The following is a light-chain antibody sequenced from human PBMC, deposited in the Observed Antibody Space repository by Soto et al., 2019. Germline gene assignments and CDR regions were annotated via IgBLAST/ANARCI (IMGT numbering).Light chain of an antibody. J-gene: IGLJ2*01. CDR2: DVS. V-gene: IGLV2-14*03. CDR1: SSDVGYYNY. Sequence: QSALTQPASVSGSPGQMITISCTGTSSDVGYYNYVSWYQQHPGKAPNLMIYDVSNRPSGVSNRFSGSKSGNTASLTISGLQAEDEADYYCSSQGTSSTLVFGGGTKVTVL. CDR3: SSQGTSSTLV.